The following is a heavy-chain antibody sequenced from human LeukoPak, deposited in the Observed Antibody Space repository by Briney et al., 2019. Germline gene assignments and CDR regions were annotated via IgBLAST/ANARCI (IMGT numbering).Heavy chain of an antibody. D-gene: IGHD4-17*01. CDR2: IYYSGST. CDR1: GGSISSYY. Sequence: SETLSLTCTVSGGSISSYYWSWVRQPPGKGLEWIGYIYYSGSTNYNPSLKSRVTISVDTSKTQFSLKLSSVTAADTAVYYCARSPDYGDYFDYWGQGTLVAVSS. CDR3: ARSPDYGDYFDY. V-gene: IGHV4-59*01. J-gene: IGHJ4*02.